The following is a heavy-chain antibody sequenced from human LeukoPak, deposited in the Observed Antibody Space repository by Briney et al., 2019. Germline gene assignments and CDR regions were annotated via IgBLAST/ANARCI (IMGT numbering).Heavy chain of an antibody. CDR1: GYSFTSYW. Sequence: GESLKISCKGSGYSFTSYWIGWVRQMPGKGLEWMGIIYPGDSDTRYSPSFQGQVTISADKSISTAYLQWSSLKASDTAMYYCASVSTVTWEFCAFDIWGQGTMVTVSS. V-gene: IGHV5-51*01. D-gene: IGHD4-17*01. CDR3: ASVSTVTWEFCAFDI. J-gene: IGHJ3*02. CDR2: IYPGDSDT.